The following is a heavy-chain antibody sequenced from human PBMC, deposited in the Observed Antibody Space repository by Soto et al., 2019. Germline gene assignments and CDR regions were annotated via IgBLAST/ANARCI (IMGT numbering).Heavy chain of an antibody. CDR1: GGSISSSSYY. J-gene: IGHJ4*02. V-gene: IGHV4-39*01. CDR2: IYYSGST. CDR3: ASQGRGYCSGGSCFNDY. Sequence: SETLSLTCTVSGGSISSSSYYWGWIRQPPGKGLEWIGSIYYSGSTYYNPSLKSRVTISVDTSKNQFSLKLSSVTAADTAVYYCASQGRGYCSGGSCFNDYWGQGTLVTVSS. D-gene: IGHD2-15*01.